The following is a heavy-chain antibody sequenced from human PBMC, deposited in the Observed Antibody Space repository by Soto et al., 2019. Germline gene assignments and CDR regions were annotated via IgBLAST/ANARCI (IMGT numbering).Heavy chain of an antibody. V-gene: IGHV3-23*01. CDR1: GFTFNTYA. Sequence: PGGSLRLSCAASGFTFNTYAMNWVRQAPGKGLEWVSTVSGSGGSIFYAESVKGRFTIAGDNSRSTVYLRISSLRADDSAVYYCARDGGGASYPYYYYAFDVWGQGTTVTVSS. CDR2: VSGSGGSI. CDR3: ARDGGGASYPYYYYAFDV. D-gene: IGHD1-26*01. J-gene: IGHJ6*02.